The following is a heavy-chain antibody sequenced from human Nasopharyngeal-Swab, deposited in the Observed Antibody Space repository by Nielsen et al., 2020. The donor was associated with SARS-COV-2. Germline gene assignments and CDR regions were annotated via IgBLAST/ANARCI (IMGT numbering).Heavy chain of an antibody. D-gene: IGHD4-17*01. CDR2: INEDGRRT. V-gene: IGHV3-74*01. J-gene: IGHJ4*02. CDR3: ARDAPTHYGAFY. Sequence: GGSLRLSCAASGFTFSSYSMSWPRQAPGKGLVWVSRINEDGRRTDYADSVKGRFTISRDNAKNTLYLQMDSLRGEDTAVYYCARDAPTHYGAFYWGRGTLVTVSS. CDR1: GFTFSSYS.